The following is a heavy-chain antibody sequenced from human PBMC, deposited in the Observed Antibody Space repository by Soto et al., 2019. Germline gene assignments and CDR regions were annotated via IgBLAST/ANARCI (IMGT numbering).Heavy chain of an antibody. CDR1: GGTVSSYA. D-gene: IGHD2-15*01. Sequence: SVEVSCKASGGTVSSYAISWVRQAPGQGLEWMGGIIPIFGTANYAQKFQGRVTITADKSTSTAYMELSSLRSEDTAVYYCARDRTLGYCSGGSCYSARSFDYWGQGTLVTVSS. CDR2: IIPIFGTA. J-gene: IGHJ4*02. V-gene: IGHV1-69*06. CDR3: ARDRTLGYCSGGSCYSARSFDY.